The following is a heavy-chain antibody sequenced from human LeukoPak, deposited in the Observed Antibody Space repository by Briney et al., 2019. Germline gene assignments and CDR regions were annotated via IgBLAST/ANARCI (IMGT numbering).Heavy chain of an antibody. D-gene: IGHD6-13*01. V-gene: IGHV3-23*01. CDR2: ISGNGGNT. Sequence: GGSLRLSCAASGFTFSSYAMSWVRQAPGKGLEWVSAISGNGGNTYYADSVKGRFTISRDNSKNTLYVQMNSLRAEDTAVYYCAKPIAAAGADAFDIWGQGTMVTVSS. J-gene: IGHJ3*02. CDR3: AKPIAAAGADAFDI. CDR1: GFTFSSYA.